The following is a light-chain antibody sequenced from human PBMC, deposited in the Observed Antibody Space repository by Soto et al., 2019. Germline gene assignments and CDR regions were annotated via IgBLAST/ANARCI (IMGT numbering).Light chain of an antibody. CDR3: QQIYSAPLT. V-gene: IGKV1-39*01. CDR1: QSITMY. CDR2: AAS. Sequence: DIQMTQSPSSLSASVGDRVTITCRASQSITMYLNWYRQKPGKAPKLLIYAASSLQSGVPSRFSGSGSETEFTLSISSXQPEDFATYLCQQIYSAPLTFGGGTKVDIK. J-gene: IGKJ4*01.